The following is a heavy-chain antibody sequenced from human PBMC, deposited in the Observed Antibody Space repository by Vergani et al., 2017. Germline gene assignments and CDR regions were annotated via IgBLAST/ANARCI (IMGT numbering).Heavy chain of an antibody. D-gene: IGHD4-11*01. CDR2: IDHTGRP. J-gene: IGHJ6*03. V-gene: IGHV4-34*01. Sequence: QVQLQQWGGGLLKPSETLSLTCVVNGGSFTSYNWTWIRQSPGEGLEWVGDIDHTGRPDYNPSLKSRLTMSVDKSRNQFSLTLNSVTATDTAIYFCARVNTETNGHLYYYYYMDVWCQGTAVTVS. CDR3: ARVNTETNGHLYYYYYMDV. CDR1: GGSFTSYN.